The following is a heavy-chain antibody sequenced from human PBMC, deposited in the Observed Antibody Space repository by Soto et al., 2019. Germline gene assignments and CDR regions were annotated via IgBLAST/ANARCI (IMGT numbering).Heavy chain of an antibody. Sequence: QVQLVQSGAEVKKPGASVRVSCKASGYTFTDYDINWVRLATGQGLEWMGWMNPSSGYTGYAQKYQGSVTMTWDTSISTAYMALRSLTSADTAVYYCARFVRHQLPTIDYWGQGALVTVSS. D-gene: IGHD1-26*01. J-gene: IGHJ4*02. V-gene: IGHV1-8*01. CDR1: GYTFTDYD. CDR3: ARFVRHQLPTIDY. CDR2: MNPSSGYT.